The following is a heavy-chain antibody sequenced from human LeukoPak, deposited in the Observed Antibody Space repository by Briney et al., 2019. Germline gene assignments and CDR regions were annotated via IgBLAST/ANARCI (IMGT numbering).Heavy chain of an antibody. D-gene: IGHD6-13*01. J-gene: IGHJ4*02. Sequence: GGSPRLSCAASGFTFSSYSMNWVRQAPGKGLEWVSSISSSSSYIYYADSVKGRSTISRDNAKNSLYLQMNSLRAEDTAVYYCARSFLSIAAAATDYWGQGTLVTVSS. CDR2: ISSSSSYI. V-gene: IGHV3-21*01. CDR3: ARSFLSIAAAATDY. CDR1: GFTFSSYS.